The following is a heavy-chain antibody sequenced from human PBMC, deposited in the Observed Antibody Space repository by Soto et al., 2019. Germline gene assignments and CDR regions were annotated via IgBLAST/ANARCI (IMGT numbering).Heavy chain of an antibody. D-gene: IGHD6-13*01. V-gene: IGHV1-46*01. J-gene: IGHJ6*02. CDR2: INPSGGST. CDR3: ARGSGYSSSWYYYYGMDV. Sequence: QVQLVQSGAEVKKPGASVKVSCKASGYTFTSYYMHWVRQAPGQGLEWMGIINPSGGSTSYAQKVKGSVTMTMDTSTSTVYMELSSPGSEDTAVYYCARGSGYSSSWYYYYGMDVWGQGTTVTVSS. CDR1: GYTFTSYY.